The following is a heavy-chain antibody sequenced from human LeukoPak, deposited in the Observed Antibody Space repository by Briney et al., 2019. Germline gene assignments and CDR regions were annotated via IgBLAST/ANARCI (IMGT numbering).Heavy chain of an antibody. Sequence: ETLSLTCAVSGGSFSDYQWNWIRQAPGKGLEWVANIKQDGSEKYYVDSVKGRFTISRDNAKNSLYLQMNSLRAEDTAVYYCARDLVGATFGEFDYWGQGTLVTVSS. CDR3: ARDLVGATFGEFDY. J-gene: IGHJ4*02. CDR1: GGSFSDYQ. V-gene: IGHV3-7*01. D-gene: IGHD1-26*01. CDR2: IKQDGSEK.